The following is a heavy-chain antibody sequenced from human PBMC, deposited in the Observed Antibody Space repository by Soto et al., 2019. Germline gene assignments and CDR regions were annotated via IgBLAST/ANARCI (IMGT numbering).Heavy chain of an antibody. CDR2: IYYTGST. Sequence: QVQLQESGPGLVKPSETLSLTCTVSGGSISSDYWSWIWQPPGKGLEWIGYIYYTGSTKNNPSLKSRVPIPVDTSKNQFSLRLSSVTAGEPAVYYCARVYGGGFDSWGQGPLVTVSS. D-gene: IGHD4-17*01. CDR1: GGSISSDY. J-gene: IGHJ4*02. V-gene: IGHV4-59*01. CDR3: ARVYGGGFDS.